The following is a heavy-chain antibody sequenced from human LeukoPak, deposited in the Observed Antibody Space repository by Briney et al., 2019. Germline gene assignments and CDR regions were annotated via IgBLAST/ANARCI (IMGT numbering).Heavy chain of an antibody. Sequence: GGSLRLSCAASGFTVSSTYLTWVRQAPGKGLEWLSVIYSGGHTYYADSVKGRFFISRDISENMVYLQMNSLSVEDTAVYFCARGRPAHYFDSWGPGTLVTLSS. D-gene: IGHD6-6*01. CDR3: ARGRPAHYFDS. J-gene: IGHJ4*02. V-gene: IGHV3-66*01. CDR2: IYSGGHT. CDR1: GFTVSSTY.